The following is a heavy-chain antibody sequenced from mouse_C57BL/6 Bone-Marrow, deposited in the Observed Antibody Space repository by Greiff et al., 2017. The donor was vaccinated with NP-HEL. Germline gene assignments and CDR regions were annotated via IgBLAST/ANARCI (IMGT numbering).Heavy chain of an antibody. CDR3: ARRGYGYHGGFAY. CDR2: IHPNSGST. V-gene: IGHV1-64*01. CDR1: GYTFTSYW. D-gene: IGHD2-2*01. J-gene: IGHJ3*01. Sequence: QVHVKQPGAELVKPGASVKLSCKASGYTFTSYWMHWVKQRPGQGLEWIGMIHPNSGSTNYNEKFKSKATLTVDKSSSTAYMQLSSLTSEDAAVYDCARRGYGYHGGFAYWGQGTLVTVSA.